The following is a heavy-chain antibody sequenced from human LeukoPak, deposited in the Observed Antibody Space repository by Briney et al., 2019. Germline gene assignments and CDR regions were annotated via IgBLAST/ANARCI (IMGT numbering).Heavy chain of an antibody. J-gene: IGHJ3*02. CDR3: AKTANWNGDAFDI. V-gene: IGHV3-30*02. CDR1: GFTFSDYG. D-gene: IGHD1-1*01. CDR2: MRYDGSSK. Sequence: GGSLRLSCAAFGFTFSDYGMHWVRQAPGKGLEWVAFMRYDGSSKYYADSVKGRFTISRDNSKNTLSLQMNSLRAEDTAVYYCAKTANWNGDAFDIWGRGTMVTVSS.